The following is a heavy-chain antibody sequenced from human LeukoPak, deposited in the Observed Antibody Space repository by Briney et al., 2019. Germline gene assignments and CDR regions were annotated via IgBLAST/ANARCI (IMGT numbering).Heavy chain of an antibody. CDR1: GFTFSSYD. D-gene: IGHD6-13*01. CDR2: IDSAGDP. Sequence: QPGGSLRLSRAASGFTFSSYDMHWVRQATGKGLEWVSAIDSAGDPYYPGSVKGRFTISRENAKNSLYLQMNSLRAGDTAVYYCARAYSSTWYDSPLDYWGQGTLVTVSS. V-gene: IGHV3-13*05. J-gene: IGHJ4*02. CDR3: ARAYSSTWYDSPLDY.